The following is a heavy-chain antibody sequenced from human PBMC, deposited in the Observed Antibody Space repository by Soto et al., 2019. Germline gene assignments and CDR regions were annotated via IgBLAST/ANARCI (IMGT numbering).Heavy chain of an antibody. CDR1: GGSISSYY. J-gene: IGHJ4*02. Sequence: SETLSLTCTVSGGSISSYYWSWIRQPPGKGLEWTGYIYYSGSTNYNPSLKSRVTISVDTSKNQFSLKLSSVTAADTAVYYCAGREWTAQNYFDYWGQGTLVTVSS. CDR2: IYYSGST. D-gene: IGHD3-3*01. CDR3: AGREWTAQNYFDY. V-gene: IGHV4-59*01.